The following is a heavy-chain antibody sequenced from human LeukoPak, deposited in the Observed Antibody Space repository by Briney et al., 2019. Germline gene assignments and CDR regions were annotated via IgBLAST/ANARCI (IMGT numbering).Heavy chain of an antibody. V-gene: IGHV1-18*01. CDR3: ARDPNLYCSSTSCYTTGDTPNFDY. CDR2: ISAYNGNT. J-gene: IGHJ4*02. Sequence: ASVKVSCKASGYTLTSYGISWVRQAPGQGLEWMGWISAYNGNTNYAQKLQGRVTITTDTSTSTAYMELRSLRSDDTAVYYCARDPNLYCSSTSCYTTGDTPNFDYWGQGTLVTVSS. D-gene: IGHD2-2*02. CDR1: GYTLTSYG.